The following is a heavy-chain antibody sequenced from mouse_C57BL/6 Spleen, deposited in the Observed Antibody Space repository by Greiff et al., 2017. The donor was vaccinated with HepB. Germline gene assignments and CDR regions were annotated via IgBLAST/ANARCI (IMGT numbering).Heavy chain of an antibody. D-gene: IGHD1-1*01. J-gene: IGHJ4*01. CDR1: GYTFTSYG. Sequence: VQLQQSGAELARPGASVKLSCKASGYTFTSYGISWVKQRTGQGLEWIGEIYPRSGNTYYNEKFKGKATLTADKSSSTAYMELSSLTSEDSAVYFCARRRGVSTTVEGDAMDYWGQGTSVTVSS. CDR2: IYPRSGNT. CDR3: ARRRGVSTTVEGDAMDY. V-gene: IGHV1-81*01.